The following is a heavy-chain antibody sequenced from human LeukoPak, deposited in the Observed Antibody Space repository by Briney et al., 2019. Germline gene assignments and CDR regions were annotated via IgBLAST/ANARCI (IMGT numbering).Heavy chain of an antibody. V-gene: IGHV3-43D*04. CDR1: GFTFDDYA. J-gene: IGHJ4*02. D-gene: IGHD3-3*01. CDR2: ISWDGGST. CDR3: AKDSGGDDFWSGYYLDY. Sequence: GGSLRLSCAASGFTFDDYAMHWVRQAPGKGLEWVSLISWDGGSTYYADSVKGQFTISRDDSKNSLYLQMNSLRAEDTALYYCAKDSGGDDFWSGYYLDYWGQGTLVTVSS.